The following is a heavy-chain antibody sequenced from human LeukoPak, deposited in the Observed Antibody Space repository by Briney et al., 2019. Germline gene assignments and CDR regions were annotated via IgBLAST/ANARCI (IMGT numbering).Heavy chain of an antibody. D-gene: IGHD3-3*01. V-gene: IGHV4-59*12. CDR3: ARGRTTYYDFWSGYPYFDY. CDR2: IYYGGST. J-gene: IGHJ4*02. Sequence: SETLSLTCTVSGGSISSYYWSWIRQPPGKGLEWIGYIYYGGSTNYNPSLKSRVTISVDTSKNQSSLKLSSVTAADTAVYYCARGRTTYYDFWSGYPYFDYWGQGTLVTVSS. CDR1: GGSISSYY.